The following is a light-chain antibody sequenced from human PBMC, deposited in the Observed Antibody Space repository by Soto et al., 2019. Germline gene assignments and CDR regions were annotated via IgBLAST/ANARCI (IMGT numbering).Light chain of an antibody. CDR2: DVS. Sequence: QSALTQPASLSGSPGQSITISCTGTSSDIGAYDYVSWFQQHPGKAPKLMIYDVSNRPSGVSNRFFGSKSGNTASLTISGLQAEDEADYYCSSYASSSTYVFGTGTKLTVL. J-gene: IGLJ1*01. CDR1: SSDIGAYDY. CDR3: SSYASSSTYV. V-gene: IGLV2-14*03.